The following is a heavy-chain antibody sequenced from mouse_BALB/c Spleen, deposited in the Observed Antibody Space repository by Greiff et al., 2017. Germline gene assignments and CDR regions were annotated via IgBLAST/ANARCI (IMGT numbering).Heavy chain of an antibody. V-gene: IGHV1S137*01. CDR3: ASYGSSYDIYYAMDY. J-gene: IGHJ4*01. CDR1: GYTFTDYA. Sequence: VKLMESGAELVRPGVSVKISCKGSGYTFTDYAMHWVKQSHAKSLEWIGVISTYYGDASYNQKFKGKATMTVDKSSSTAYMELARLTSEDSAIYYCASYGSSYDIYYAMDYWGQGTSVTVSS. CDR2: ISTYYGDA. D-gene: IGHD1-1*01.